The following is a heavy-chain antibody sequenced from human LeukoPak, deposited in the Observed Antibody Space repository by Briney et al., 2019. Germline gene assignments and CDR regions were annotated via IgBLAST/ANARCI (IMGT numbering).Heavy chain of an antibody. Sequence: GGSLRLSCGASGFTVSNHYMSWVRQAPGKGLEWVSVIFSGGNTYYTDSVKGRFTISRDNSKNTLFLQMSSLRAEDSGVYYCARDLAKGRYFDYWGQGTLVTVSS. J-gene: IGHJ4*02. CDR2: IFSGGNT. CDR1: GFTVSNHY. CDR3: ARDLAKGRYFDY. D-gene: IGHD1-26*01. V-gene: IGHV3-53*01.